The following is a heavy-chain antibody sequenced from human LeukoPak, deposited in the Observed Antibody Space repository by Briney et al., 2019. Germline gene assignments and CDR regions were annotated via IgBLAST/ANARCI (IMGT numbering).Heavy chain of an antibody. CDR2: INPNSGGT. CDR3: ARLTVTTSGYERLDY. J-gene: IGHJ4*02. CDR1: GYTFTSYY. Sequence: ASVKVSCKASGYTFTSYYMHWVRQAPGQGLEWMGWINPNSGGTNYAQKFQGRVTMTRDTSISTAYMELSRLRSDDTAVYYCARLTVTTSGYERLDYWGQGTLVTVSS. V-gene: IGHV1-2*02. D-gene: IGHD4-17*01.